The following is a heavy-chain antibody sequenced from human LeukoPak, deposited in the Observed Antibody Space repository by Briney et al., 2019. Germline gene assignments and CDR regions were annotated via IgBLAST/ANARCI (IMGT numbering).Heavy chain of an antibody. CDR1: GYTFTGYY. Sequence: GASVKVSCKASGYTFTGYYMHWVRQAPGQGLEWMGWINPNSGGTNYAQRFRDRVTVTSDTSTVSMDLSRLTSDDTAVYYCARDLRSGGVTYGQDSWGQGTLVTVSS. CDR3: ARDLRSGGVTYGQDS. CDR2: INPNSGGT. J-gene: IGHJ4*02. D-gene: IGHD3-10*01. V-gene: IGHV1-2*02.